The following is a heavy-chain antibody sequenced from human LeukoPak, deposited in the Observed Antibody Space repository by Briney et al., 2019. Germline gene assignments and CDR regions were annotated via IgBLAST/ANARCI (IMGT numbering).Heavy chain of an antibody. J-gene: IGHJ4*02. Sequence: GASVKVSCKASGYTFTGYYMHWVRQAPGRGLEWMGWINPNSGGTNYAQKFQGRVTMTRDTSISTAYMELSRLRSDDTAVYYCARGVDLYSNYFDYWGQGTPVTVSS. D-gene: IGHD4-11*01. V-gene: IGHV1-2*02. CDR3: ARGVDLYSNYFDY. CDR2: INPNSGGT. CDR1: GYTFTGYY.